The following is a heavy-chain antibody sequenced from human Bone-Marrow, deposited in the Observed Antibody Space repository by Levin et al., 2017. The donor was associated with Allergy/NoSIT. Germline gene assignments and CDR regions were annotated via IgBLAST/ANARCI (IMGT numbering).Heavy chain of an antibody. CDR1: GFTFSSYW. Sequence: LSLTCAASGFTFSSYWMSWVRQAPGKGLEWVANIKQDGSEKYYVDSVKGRFTISRDNAKNSLYLQMNSLRAEDTAVYYCARAIHGDDVGCGDWGQGTLVTVSS. D-gene: IGHD3-10*01. CDR3: ARAIHGDDVGCGD. J-gene: IGHJ4*02. CDR2: IKQDGSEK. V-gene: IGHV3-7*04.